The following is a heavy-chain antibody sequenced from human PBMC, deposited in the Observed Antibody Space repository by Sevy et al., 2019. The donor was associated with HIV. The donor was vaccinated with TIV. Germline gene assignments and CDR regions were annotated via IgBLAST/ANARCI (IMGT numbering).Heavy chain of an antibody. CDR3: ARGPLFSPEYCSGGTCPTIDY. J-gene: IGHJ4*02. V-gene: IGHV4-34*01. CDR1: GVSFSDYY. Sequence: SETLSLTCAVSGVSFSDYYWAWIRQPPGKGLEWIGEVSQSGSANYNPSLRSRVIMSLDTSNNHFSLKLTSVTAADTAVYYCARGPLFSPEYCSGGTCPTIDYLTQGTLVTVSS. D-gene: IGHD2-15*01. CDR2: VSQSGSA.